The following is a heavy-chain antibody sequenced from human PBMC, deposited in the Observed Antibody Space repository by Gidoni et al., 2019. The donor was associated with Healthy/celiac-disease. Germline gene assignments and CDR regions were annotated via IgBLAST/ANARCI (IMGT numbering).Heavy chain of an antibody. CDR1: GFTFSSYA. CDR2: ISYDGSNK. Sequence: QVQLVESGGGVVQPGRSLRRSCAASGFTFSSYAMHWVRQAPGKGLEWVAVISYDGSNKYYADSVKGRFTISRDNSKNTLYLQMNSLRAEDTAVYYCATAVADQGGVYYYMDVWGKGTTVTVSS. D-gene: IGHD6-19*01. CDR3: ATAVADQGGVYYYMDV. J-gene: IGHJ6*03. V-gene: IGHV3-30-3*01.